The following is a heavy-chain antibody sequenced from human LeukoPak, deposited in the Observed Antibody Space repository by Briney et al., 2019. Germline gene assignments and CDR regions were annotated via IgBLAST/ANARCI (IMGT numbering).Heavy chain of an antibody. CDR1: GFTFSHYD. CDR2: IDTASDP. J-gene: IGHJ6*02. D-gene: IGHD2-15*01. Sequence: GGSLRPSCAASGFTFSHYDMHWVRQARGKGLEWVSSIDTASDPIYTDSVKGRFTISRQNAKNSLYLQMNSLTAGDAAVYYCARELVGADRAYGMDVWGQGTTVIVSS. CDR3: ARELVGADRAYGMDV. V-gene: IGHV3-13*04.